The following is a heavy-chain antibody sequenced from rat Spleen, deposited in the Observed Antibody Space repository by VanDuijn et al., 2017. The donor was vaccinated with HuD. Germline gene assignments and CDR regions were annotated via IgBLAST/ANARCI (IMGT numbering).Heavy chain of an antibody. CDR2: ISYEGSST. V-gene: IGHV5-7*01. CDR1: KFTFSNDA. CDR3: ARHGWGYGVMDA. D-gene: IGHD4-3*01. Sequence: EVQLVESGGGLVQPGRSLKLSCTASKFTFSNDAMAWVRQAPKKGLEWVASISYEGSSTYYGDSVTGRFTISRDNAKSTLYLQMDSLRSEDTATYYCARHGWGYGVMDAWGQGASVTVSS. J-gene: IGHJ4*01.